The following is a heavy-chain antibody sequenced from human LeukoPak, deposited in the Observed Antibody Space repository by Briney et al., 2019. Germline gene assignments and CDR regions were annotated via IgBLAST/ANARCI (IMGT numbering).Heavy chain of an antibody. Sequence: VASVKVSCKASGYTFTSYGISWVRQAPGRGLEWMGWISAYNGNTNYAQKLQGRVTMTTDTSTSTTYMELRSLRSDDTAVYYCARGQSNWYFDLWGRGTLVTVSS. V-gene: IGHV1-18*01. D-gene: IGHD4-11*01. CDR3: ARGQSNWYFDL. CDR1: GYTFTSYG. J-gene: IGHJ2*01. CDR2: ISAYNGNT.